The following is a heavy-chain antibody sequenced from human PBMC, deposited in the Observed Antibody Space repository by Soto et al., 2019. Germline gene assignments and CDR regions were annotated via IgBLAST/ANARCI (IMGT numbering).Heavy chain of an antibody. CDR1: GFTFSSYA. CDR2: ISGSGGST. D-gene: IGHD6-19*01. V-gene: IGHV3-23*01. J-gene: IGHJ4*02. Sequence: EVQLLESGGGLVQPGGSLRLSCAASGFTFSSYAMSWVRQAPGKGMEWVSAISGSGGSTYYADSVKGRFTISRDNSKNTLYLQMNSLRAEDTAVYYCAKDRSVAGTEDYWGQGTLVTVSS. CDR3: AKDRSVAGTEDY.